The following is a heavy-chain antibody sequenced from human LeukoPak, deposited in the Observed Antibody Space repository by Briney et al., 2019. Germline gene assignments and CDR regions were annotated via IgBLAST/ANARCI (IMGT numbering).Heavy chain of an antibody. D-gene: IGHD2-15*01. CDR1: GGSISSYY. CDR2: IYYSGST. CDR3: ARHEVRRGGGGDY. V-gene: IGHV4-59*08. Sequence: PSETLSLTCTVSGGSISSYYWSWIRQPPGKGLEWIGYIYYSGSTNYNPSLKSRVTISVDTSKTQFSLKLSSVTAADTAVYYCARHEVRRGGGGDYWGQGTLVTVSS. J-gene: IGHJ4*02.